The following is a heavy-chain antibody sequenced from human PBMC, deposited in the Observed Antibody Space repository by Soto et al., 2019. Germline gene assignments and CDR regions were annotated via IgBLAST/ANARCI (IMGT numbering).Heavy chain of an antibody. Sequence: PGGSLRLSCAASGFAFSSYEINFFRHAPFKGLEWVSYISSSGSTIYYADSVKGRFTISRDNAKNSLYLQMNSLRAEDTAVYYCARVGTYYDFWSGFCMDVWGQGTTVTVSS. CDR2: ISSSGSTI. CDR1: GFAFSSYE. V-gene: IGHV3-48*03. CDR3: ARVGTYYDFWSGFCMDV. J-gene: IGHJ6*02. D-gene: IGHD3-3*01.